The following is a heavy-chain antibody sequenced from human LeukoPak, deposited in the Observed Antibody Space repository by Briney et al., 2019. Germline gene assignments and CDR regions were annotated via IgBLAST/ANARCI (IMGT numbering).Heavy chain of an antibody. CDR3: ARVGGYNFYYYYGMDV. CDR2: IYSGGST. Sequence: GGSLRLSCTASGFNFGDYAMSWIRQAPGKGLEWVSVIYSGGSTYYADSVKGRFTISRDNSKNTLYLQMNSLRAEDTAVYYCARVGGYNFYYYYGMDVWGQGTTVTVPS. V-gene: IGHV3-53*01. D-gene: IGHD5-12*01. CDR1: GFNFGDYA. J-gene: IGHJ6*02.